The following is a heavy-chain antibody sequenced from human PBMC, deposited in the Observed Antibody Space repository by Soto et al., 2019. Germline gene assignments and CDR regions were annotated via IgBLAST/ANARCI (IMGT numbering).Heavy chain of an antibody. CDR3: TAGLSSSSSG. V-gene: IGHV3-15*01. CDR1: GFIFTNAW. Sequence: GGSLRLSCAASGFIFTNAWMSWVRQAPGKGLEWVGRIKSKTDGGTTDYAAAVKGRFSISRDDSKNTLYLQMDSLKTEDTAVYYCTAGLSSSSSGWGQGTLVTVSS. J-gene: IGHJ4*02. CDR2: IKSKTDGGTT. D-gene: IGHD6-6*01.